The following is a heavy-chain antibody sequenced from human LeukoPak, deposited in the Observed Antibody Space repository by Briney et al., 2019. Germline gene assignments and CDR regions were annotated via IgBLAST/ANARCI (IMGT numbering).Heavy chain of an antibody. J-gene: IGHJ4*02. CDR2: IYHSGST. CDR3: ARGGYCGSTSCYVFDS. Sequence: PSGTLSLTCGVSGGSIISSNWWSWVRQPPGKGLEWIGEIYHSGSTNYNPSLKSRVTISVDKSKSQFSLELTSVTAADTALYYCARGGYCGSTSCYVFDSWGQGTLATVSS. D-gene: IGHD2-2*01. V-gene: IGHV4-4*02. CDR1: GGSIISSNW.